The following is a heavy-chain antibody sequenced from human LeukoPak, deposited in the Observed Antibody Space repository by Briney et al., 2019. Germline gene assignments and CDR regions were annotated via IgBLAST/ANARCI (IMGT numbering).Heavy chain of an antibody. CDR1: GNSISSGDNY. V-gene: IGHV4-61*10. CDR2: IYYSGST. J-gene: IGHJ6*03. Sequence: SETLSLTCTVSGNSISSGDNYWSWIRQPAGKGLEWIGYIYYSGSTNYNPSLKSRVTISVDTSKNQFSLKLSSVAAADTAVYYCARDDAYYDFWSGYYRHYMDVWGKGTTVTVSS. CDR3: ARDDAYYDFWSGYYRHYMDV. D-gene: IGHD3-3*01.